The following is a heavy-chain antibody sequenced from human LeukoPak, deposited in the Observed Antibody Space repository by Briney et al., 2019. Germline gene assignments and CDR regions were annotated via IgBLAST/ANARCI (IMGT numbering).Heavy chain of an antibody. V-gene: IGHV3-38-3*01. CDR3: ARPRVVPAPDDAFDI. D-gene: IGHD2-2*01. Sequence: PGGSLRLSCAASGFTVSSNEMSWVRQAPGKGLEWVSSISGGSTYYADSRKGRFTISRDNSKNTLHLQMNSLRAEDTAVYYCARPRVVPAPDDAFDIWGQGTMVTVSS. J-gene: IGHJ3*02. CDR2: ISGGST. CDR1: GFTVSSNE.